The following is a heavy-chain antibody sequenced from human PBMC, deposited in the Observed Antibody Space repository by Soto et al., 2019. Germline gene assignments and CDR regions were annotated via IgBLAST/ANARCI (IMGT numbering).Heavy chain of an antibody. Sequence: PSETLSLTCTVSGASISSSDYYWGWVRQTPGKGLDWIGNIYYSGTTYYNPSLKSRVTISVDTSKNQFSLKLSSVTATDTAVYYCATLKWFGELSSYGMDVWGQGTTVTVSS. CDR1: GASISSSDYY. D-gene: IGHD3-10*01. J-gene: IGHJ6*02. CDR3: ATLKWFGELSSYGMDV. V-gene: IGHV4-39*07. CDR2: IYYSGTT.